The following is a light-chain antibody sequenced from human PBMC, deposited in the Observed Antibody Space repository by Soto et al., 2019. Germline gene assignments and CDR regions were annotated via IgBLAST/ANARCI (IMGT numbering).Light chain of an antibody. CDR2: GAS. V-gene: IGKV3-15*01. J-gene: IGKJ1*01. CDR3: QQYGSSPQT. Sequence: EIVMTQSPATLSVSPGERATLSCRASQSVDNNLAWYQQKPGQAPRLLMYGASTRATGIPARFSGSGSGTDFTLTISRLEPEDFAVYYCQQYGSSPQTFGQGTKVDIK. CDR1: QSVDNN.